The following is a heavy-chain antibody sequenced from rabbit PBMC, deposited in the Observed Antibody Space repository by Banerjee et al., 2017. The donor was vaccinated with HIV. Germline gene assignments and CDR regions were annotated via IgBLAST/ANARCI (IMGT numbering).Heavy chain of an antibody. Sequence: QEQLEESGGDLVKPEGSLTLTCTASGFSFSNKYVMCWVRQAPGKGLEWIACINTSSGNTVYASWAKGRFTISKTSSTTVTLQMTSLTAADTATYFCARSSVYYGYFGYIYPSYFNLWGPGTLVTVS. V-gene: IGHV1S45*01. D-gene: IGHD6-1*01. CDR1: GFSFSNKYV. CDR2: INTSSGNT. J-gene: IGHJ4*01. CDR3: ARSSVYYGYFGYIYPSYFNL.